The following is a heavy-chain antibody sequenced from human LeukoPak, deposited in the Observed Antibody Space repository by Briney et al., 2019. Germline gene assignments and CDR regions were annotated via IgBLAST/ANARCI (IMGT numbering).Heavy chain of an antibody. CDR3: ASDRESYAFWSSYNYMAV. CDR1: GFTFSSYA. J-gene: IGHJ6*03. V-gene: IGHV3-23*01. CDR2: ISGSGVST. Sequence: GGSLRLSCAASGFTFSSYAMSWVRQAPGKGLEWVSAISGSGVSTYYADSVKGRFTISRDNSKNTRYLQMNSLRAADTAVYHSASDRESYAFWSSYNYMAVWRKATTVTVSS. D-gene: IGHD3-3*01.